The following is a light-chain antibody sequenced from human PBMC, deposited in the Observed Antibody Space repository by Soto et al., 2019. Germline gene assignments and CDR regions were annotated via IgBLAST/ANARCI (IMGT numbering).Light chain of an antibody. CDR2: GNS. J-gene: IGLJ2*01. CDR3: QSYDSSQSGVV. CDR1: SSNIGAGYD. V-gene: IGLV1-40*01. Sequence: QSALTQPPSVSGAPGQRVTISCTGSSSNIGAGYDVHWYQQLPGTAPKVLIYGNSNRPSGVPDRFSGSKSGTSASLAITGLQAEDEAGYYCQSYDSSQSGVVFGGGTKLAVL.